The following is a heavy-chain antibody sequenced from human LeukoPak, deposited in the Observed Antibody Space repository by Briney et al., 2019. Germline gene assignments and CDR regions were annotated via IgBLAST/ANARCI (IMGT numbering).Heavy chain of an antibody. V-gene: IGHV3-30*18. Sequence: GWSLRLSCAASGFTFSSYGMHWVRQAPGKGLEWVAVISYDGSNKYYADSVKGRFTISRDNSKNTLYLQMNSLRAEDTAVYYCAKEGGDDYGDYGDLWYYYWGQGTLVTVSS. J-gene: IGHJ4*02. CDR2: ISYDGSNK. CDR1: GFTFSSYG. D-gene: IGHD4-17*01. CDR3: AKEGGDDYGDYGDLWYYY.